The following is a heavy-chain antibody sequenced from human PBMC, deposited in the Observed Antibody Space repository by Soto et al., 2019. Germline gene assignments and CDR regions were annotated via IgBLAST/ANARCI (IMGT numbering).Heavy chain of an antibody. J-gene: IGHJ4*02. CDR1: GGTLSIHS. CDR2: IIQIFGTA. Sequence: QVQRVQSGAELQKHGSSVTVSCKAPGGTLSIHSFSWVRQAPGHWLEWMGGIIQIFGTADYAQKFQVRCTITADNATRTVYMQLSSLTSEDTAVSYCATDPYSESISGGYCDYWGEGTLFPVSS. D-gene: IGHD2-21*02. V-gene: IGHV1-69*06. CDR3: ATDPYSESISGGYCDY.